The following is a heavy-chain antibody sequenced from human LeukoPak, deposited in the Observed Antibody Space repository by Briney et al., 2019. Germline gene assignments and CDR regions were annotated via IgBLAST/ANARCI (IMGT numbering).Heavy chain of an antibody. J-gene: IGHJ3*02. CDR2: INHSGST. V-gene: IGHV4-34*01. CDR1: GGSFSGYY. D-gene: IGHD3-22*01. CDR3: ARRSTVVVIVLGAFDI. Sequence: SETLSLTCAASGGSFSGYYWSWIRQPPGKGLEWIGQINHSGSTNYNASLKSRVTISVDTCKNKISLKLSSETAADTAGYYCARRSTVVVIVLGAFDIWGQGTMVTVSS.